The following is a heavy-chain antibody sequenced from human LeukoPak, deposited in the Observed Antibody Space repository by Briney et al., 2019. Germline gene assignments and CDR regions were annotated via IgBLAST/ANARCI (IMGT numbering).Heavy chain of an antibody. V-gene: IGHV4-59*12. CDR1: GGSISSYY. J-gene: IGHJ4*02. Sequence: PSETLSLTCTVSGGSISSYYWSWIRQPPGKGLEWIGYIYYSGSTIYNPSLKSRVTISVDTSKNQFSLNLISVTAADTAVYYCVRAYDYWGQGTLVTVSS. CDR3: VRAYDY. CDR2: IYYSGST.